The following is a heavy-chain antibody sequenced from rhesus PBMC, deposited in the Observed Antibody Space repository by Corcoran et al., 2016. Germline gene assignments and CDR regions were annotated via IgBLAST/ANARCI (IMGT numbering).Heavy chain of an antibody. CDR1: GGAISSSY. CDR3: ASALEYCTGSGCYAYFDY. D-gene: IGHD2-21*01. V-gene: IGHV4-169*02. Sequence: QLQLQESGPGLVKPSETLSVTCAVSGGAISSSYWSWMRQAPGKGLEWIGYIYGSGSSTNYNPSLKSRVTLSVDTSKNQLSLKLSSVTAADTAVYYCASALEYCTGSGCYAYFDYWVQGVLVTVS. J-gene: IGHJ4*01. CDR2: IYGSGSST.